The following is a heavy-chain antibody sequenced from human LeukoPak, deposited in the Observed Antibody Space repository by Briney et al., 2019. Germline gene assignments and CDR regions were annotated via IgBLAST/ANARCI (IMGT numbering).Heavy chain of an antibody. CDR3: AKSVITMIVVDAFDI. CDR2: ISGSGGST. V-gene: IGHV3-23*01. Sequence: GRSLRLSCAASGFTFSSYAMHWVRQAPGKGLEWVSAISGSGGSTYYADSVKGRFTISRDNSKNTLYLQMNSLRAEDTAVYYCAKSVITMIVVDAFDIWGQGTMVTVSS. D-gene: IGHD3-22*01. CDR1: GFTFSSYA. J-gene: IGHJ3*02.